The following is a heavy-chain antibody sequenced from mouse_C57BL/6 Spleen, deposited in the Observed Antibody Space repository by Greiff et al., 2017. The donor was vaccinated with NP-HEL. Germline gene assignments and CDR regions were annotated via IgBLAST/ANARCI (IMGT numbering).Heavy chain of an antibody. CDR3: ASGYGNYLSWFAY. Sequence: EVKLVESGPVLVKPGPSVKISCKASGFTFTDYYMHWVKQSHGKSLEWIGLVYPYNGGTSYNQKFKGKATLTVDTSSSTAYMELNSLTSEDSAVYYCASGYGNYLSWFAYWGQGTLVTVSA. CDR1: GFTFTDYY. D-gene: IGHD2-10*02. J-gene: IGHJ3*01. V-gene: IGHV1-36*01. CDR2: VYPYNGGT.